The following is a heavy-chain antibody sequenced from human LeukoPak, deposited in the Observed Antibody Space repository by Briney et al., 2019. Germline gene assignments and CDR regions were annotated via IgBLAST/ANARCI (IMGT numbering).Heavy chain of an antibody. CDR1: GLTSGRYW. V-gene: IGHV3-74*01. J-gene: IGHJ6*03. Sequence: GGSLRLSCAASGLTSGRYWMHGVRQAPGKGPEWVSRMYREGTDTHYADSVKGRFTISRDNAKNTLYLQMNSLRGEDTAVYYCARGMLSRAGYHWYYYMDVWGKGAMVTVSS. CDR2: MYREGTDT. CDR3: ARGMLSRAGYHWYYYMDV. D-gene: IGHD3-16*01.